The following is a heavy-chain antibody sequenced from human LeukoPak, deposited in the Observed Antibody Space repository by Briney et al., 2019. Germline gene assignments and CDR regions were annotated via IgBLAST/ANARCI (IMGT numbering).Heavy chain of an antibody. Sequence: GESLKISCQGSGYLFTSYWIGWVRQMPGKGLEWMGLIYPGNSEAKYSPSFQGQVTISADNSVNTAYVQWSSLKASGTAIYYCARHGATGPSDWGQGTLVTVSS. CDR3: ARHGATGPSD. J-gene: IGHJ4*02. CDR1: GYLFTSYW. V-gene: IGHV5-51*01. CDR2: IYPGNSEA.